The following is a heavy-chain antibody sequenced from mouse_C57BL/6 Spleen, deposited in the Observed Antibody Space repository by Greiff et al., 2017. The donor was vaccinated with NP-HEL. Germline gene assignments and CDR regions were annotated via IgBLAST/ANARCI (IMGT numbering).Heavy chain of an antibody. CDR2: ISYDGSN. Sequence: ESGPGLVKPSQSLSLTCSVTGYSITSGYYWNWIRQFPGNKLEWMGYISYDGSNNYNPSLKNRISITRDTSKNQFFLKLNSVTTEDTATYYCARSGHAMDYWGQGTSVTVSS. J-gene: IGHJ4*01. V-gene: IGHV3-6*01. CDR1: GYSITSGYY. D-gene: IGHD3-1*01. CDR3: ARSGHAMDY.